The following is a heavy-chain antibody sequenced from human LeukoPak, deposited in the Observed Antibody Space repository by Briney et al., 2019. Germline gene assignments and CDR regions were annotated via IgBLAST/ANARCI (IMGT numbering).Heavy chain of an antibody. J-gene: IGHJ5*02. CDR3: ARGRFQIARSGYNWFDP. V-gene: IGHV4-39*07. CDR1: GGSISSSSYY. D-gene: IGHD2-21*01. CDR2: IYYSGST. Sequence: SETLSLTCTVSGGSISSSSYYWGWIRQPPGKGLEWIGSIYYSGSTYYNPSLKSRVTISVDTSKNQFSLKLSSVTAADTAVYYCARGRFQIARSGYNWFDPWGQGTLVTVSS.